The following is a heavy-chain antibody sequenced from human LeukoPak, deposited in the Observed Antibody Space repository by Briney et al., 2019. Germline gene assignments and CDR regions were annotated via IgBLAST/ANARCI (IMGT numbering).Heavy chain of an antibody. CDR1: GFSLSTSGVG. Sequence: SGPTLVNPTQTLTLTCTFSGFSLSTSGVGVGWIRQPPGKALEWLALIYWDDDKRYSPSLKSRLTITKDASKNQVVLTMTNMDPVDTATYYCAHLLYYDILRGFDYWGQGTLVTVSS. D-gene: IGHD3-9*01. V-gene: IGHV2-5*02. CDR3: AHLLYYDILRGFDY. CDR2: IYWDDDK. J-gene: IGHJ4*02.